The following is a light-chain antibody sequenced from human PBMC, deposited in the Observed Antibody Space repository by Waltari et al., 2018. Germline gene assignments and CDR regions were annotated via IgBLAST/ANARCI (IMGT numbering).Light chain of an antibody. CDR3: SSYAGGNSLGI. Sequence: QSALTQPAPVSGSPGQSITTPCTGTSSDIGAYKYVPWYQQHTGKAPRLILYDVSSRPSGVPNRFSGSKSGNTASLTISGLQADDDADYYCSSYAGGNSLGIFGAGTKLTVL. V-gene: IGLV2-14*03. J-gene: IGLJ2*01. CDR1: SSDIGAYKY. CDR2: DVS.